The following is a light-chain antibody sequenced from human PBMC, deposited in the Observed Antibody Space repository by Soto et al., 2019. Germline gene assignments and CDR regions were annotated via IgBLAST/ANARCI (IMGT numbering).Light chain of an antibody. V-gene: IGKV3D-15*01. CDR1: QSVSSS. Sequence: EIVLTQSPGTLSLSPGERATLSCRASQSVSSSDLAWYQQKPGQAPRLLIYGASSRATGISARFSGSGFGTDFTLTISSLQSEDFAVYYCQQYNNWPLTFGGGTTVDNK. J-gene: IGKJ4*01. CDR3: QQYNNWPLT. CDR2: GAS.